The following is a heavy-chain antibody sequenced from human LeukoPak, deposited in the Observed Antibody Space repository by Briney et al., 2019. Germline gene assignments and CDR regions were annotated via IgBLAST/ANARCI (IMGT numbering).Heavy chain of an antibody. J-gene: IGHJ4*02. CDR3: ARHMGGTGYFDY. Sequence: ASVKVSCTASGYTFTGYYMHWVRQAPGQGLEWMGWINPNSGGTNYAQKFQGRVTLTRDTSISTAYMELSSLRSDDTAVYYCARHMGGTGYFDYWGQGTLVTVSS. CDR1: GYTFTGYY. D-gene: IGHD1-26*01. V-gene: IGHV1-2*02. CDR2: INPNSGGT.